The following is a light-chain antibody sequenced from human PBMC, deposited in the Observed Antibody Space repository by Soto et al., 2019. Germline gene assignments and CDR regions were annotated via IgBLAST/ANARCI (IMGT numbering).Light chain of an antibody. CDR3: QLYGSSPPT. CDR2: GAS. V-gene: IGKV3-20*01. Sequence: EIVLTQSPGTLSLSPGERATLSCRASQSVSSNYLAWYQRKPGQAPRLLIYGASSRAIDIPNRFSGSGSGTDFTLTITRLEREDFAVYYCQLYGSSPPTFGQGTKVEI. CDR1: QSVSSNY. J-gene: IGKJ1*01.